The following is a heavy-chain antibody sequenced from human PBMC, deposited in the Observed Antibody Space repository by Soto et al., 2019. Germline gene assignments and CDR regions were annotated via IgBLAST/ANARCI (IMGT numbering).Heavy chain of an antibody. D-gene: IGHD3-16*01. J-gene: IGHJ4*02. CDR3: TRASSLDFDF. CDR1: GFTFGYYA. Sequence: GGSLRLSCATSGFTFGYYALSWVRQAPGKGLEWVGFIRRNAYGGTTDYAASVKGRFTISRDDSKSIAYLQMNSLRTEDTALYYCTRASSLDFDFWGQGTLVTVSS. V-gene: IGHV3-49*04. CDR2: IRRNAYGGTT.